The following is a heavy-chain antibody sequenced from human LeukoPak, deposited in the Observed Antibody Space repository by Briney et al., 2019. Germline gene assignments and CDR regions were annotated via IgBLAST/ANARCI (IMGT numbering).Heavy chain of an antibody. V-gene: IGHV3-21*01. D-gene: IGHD6-6*01. J-gene: IGHJ4*02. CDR3: AKDGDSSSLPNFDY. CDR2: ISSSSSYI. Sequence: GGSLRLSCAASGFTFSSYSMNWVRQAPGKGLEWVSSISSSSSYIYYADSVKGRFTISRDNAKNSLYLQMNSLRAEDTAVYYCAKDGDSSSLPNFDYWGQGTLVTVSS. CDR1: GFTFSSYS.